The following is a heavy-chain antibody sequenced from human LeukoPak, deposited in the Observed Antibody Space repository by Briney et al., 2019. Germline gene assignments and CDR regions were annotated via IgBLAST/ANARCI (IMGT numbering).Heavy chain of an antibody. V-gene: IGHV4-61*02. J-gene: IGHJ4*02. CDR2: IYTSGST. Sequence: SETLSLTCTVSGGSISSGSYYWSWIRQPAGKGLEWIGRIYTSGSTNYNPSLKSRVTIPVDTSKNQFSLKLSSVTAADTAVYYCARGSGGDYWGQGTLVTVSS. CDR1: GGSISSGSYY. CDR3: ARGSGGDY. D-gene: IGHD1-14*01.